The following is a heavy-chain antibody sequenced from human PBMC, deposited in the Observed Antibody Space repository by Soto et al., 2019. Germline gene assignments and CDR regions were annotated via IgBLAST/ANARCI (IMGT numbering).Heavy chain of an antibody. D-gene: IGHD3-22*01. Sequence: ASVKVSCKASGYTFTSYAISWVRQAPGQGLEWMGWINVNNGNTDYAQKLQDRVTMTTDTSTSTAYMELRSLTSDDSAVYYCARXHRLNSDSSGRFDCWGQGTLVTVSS. CDR2: INVNNGNT. CDR1: GYTFTSYA. CDR3: ARXHRLNSDSSGRFDC. J-gene: IGHJ4*02. V-gene: IGHV1-18*01.